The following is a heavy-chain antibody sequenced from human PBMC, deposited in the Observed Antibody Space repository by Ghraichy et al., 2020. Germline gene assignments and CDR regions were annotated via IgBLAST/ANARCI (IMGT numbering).Heavy chain of an antibody. CDR3: ARADGPNDAFDI. CDR2: IYYSGST. Sequence: SETLSLTCTVSGGSISSGDYYWSWIRQPPGKGLEWIGYIYYSGSTYYNPSLKCRVTISVDTSKNQFSLKLSSVTAADTAVYYCARADGPNDAFDIWGQGTMVTVSS. CDR1: GGSISSGDYY. J-gene: IGHJ3*02. V-gene: IGHV4-30-4*01.